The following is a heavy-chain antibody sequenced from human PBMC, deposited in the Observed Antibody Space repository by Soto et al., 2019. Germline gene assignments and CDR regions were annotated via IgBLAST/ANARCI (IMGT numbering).Heavy chain of an antibody. CDR1: GYTFTSYD. D-gene: IGHD2-15*01. Sequence: ASVKVSCKASGYTFTSYDINWVRQATGQGLEWMGWMNPNSGNTGYAQKFQGRVTMTTDTSTSTAYMELRSLRSDDTAVYYCARWYGMVAATRWSRENYYYYMDVWGKGTTVTVSS. V-gene: IGHV1-8*01. CDR2: MNPNSGNT. J-gene: IGHJ6*03. CDR3: ARWYGMVAATRWSRENYYYYMDV.